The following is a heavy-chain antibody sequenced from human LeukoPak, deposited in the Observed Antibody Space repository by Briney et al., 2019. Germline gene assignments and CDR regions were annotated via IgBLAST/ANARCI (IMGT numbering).Heavy chain of an antibody. CDR3: ARDGGRDSGSYYEDY. CDR2: INHSGST. D-gene: IGHD1-26*01. V-gene: IGHV4-34*01. J-gene: IGHJ4*02. Sequence: SETLSLTCTVSGGSISSYYWSWIRQPPGKGLEWIGEINHSGSTSYNPSLKSRVTISVDTSKNQFSLKLSSVTATDTVVYYCARDGGRDSGSYYEDYWGQGTLVTVSS. CDR1: GGSISSYY.